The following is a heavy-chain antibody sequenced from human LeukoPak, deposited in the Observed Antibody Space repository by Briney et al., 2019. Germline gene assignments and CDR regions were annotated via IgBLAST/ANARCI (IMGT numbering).Heavy chain of an antibody. D-gene: IGHD3-3*01. Sequence: ASVKVSCKASGYTFTGYYMHWVRQATGQGVEWMGWMNPNSGNTGYAQKFQGRVTMTRNTSISTAYMELSSLRSEDTAVYYCARGCITIFGVVITSCYYYGMDVWGQGTTVTVSS. J-gene: IGHJ6*02. CDR3: ARGCITIFGVVITSCYYYGMDV. V-gene: IGHV1-8*02. CDR1: GYTFTGYY. CDR2: MNPNSGNT.